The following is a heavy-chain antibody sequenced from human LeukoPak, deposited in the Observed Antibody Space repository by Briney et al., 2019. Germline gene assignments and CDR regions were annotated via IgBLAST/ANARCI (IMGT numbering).Heavy chain of an antibody. CDR2: INHSGST. CDR1: GGSFSGYY. V-gene: IGHV4-34*01. J-gene: IGHJ3*02. Sequence: SETLSLTCAVYGGSFSGYYWSWIRQPPGKGLEWIGEINHSGSTNYNPSLKSRVTISVDTSKNQFSLKLSSVAAADTAVYYCARVRDGGAFDIWGQGTMVTVSS. CDR3: ARVRDGGAFDI.